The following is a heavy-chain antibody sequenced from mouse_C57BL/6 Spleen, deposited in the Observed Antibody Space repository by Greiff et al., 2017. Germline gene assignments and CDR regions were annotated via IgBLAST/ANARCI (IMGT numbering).Heavy chain of an antibody. Sequence: QVQLKQPGAELVRPGSSVKLSCKASGYTFTSYWMHWVKQRPIQGLEWIGNIDPSDSETHYNQKFKDKDTLTVDKSSSTAYMQLSSLTSEDSAVYYCARRYFDVWGTGTTVTVSS. V-gene: IGHV1-52*01. CDR3: ARRYFDV. CDR1: GYTFTSYW. CDR2: IDPSDSET. J-gene: IGHJ1*03.